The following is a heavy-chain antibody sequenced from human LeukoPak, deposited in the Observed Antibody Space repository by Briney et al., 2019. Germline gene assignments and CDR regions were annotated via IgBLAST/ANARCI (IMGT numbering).Heavy chain of an antibody. Sequence: GGSLRLSCAASGFTFSRYWMHWVRQAPGKGLVRVSCIRSDGSTTSIADSAKGRFTISRDNAKNTVYLQMNSLRAEDTAVYYCVRDNRSYNFDYWGQGTLVTVSS. V-gene: IGHV3-74*01. J-gene: IGHJ4*02. D-gene: IGHD1-26*01. CDR1: GFTFSRYW. CDR3: VRDNRSYNFDY. CDR2: IRSDGSTT.